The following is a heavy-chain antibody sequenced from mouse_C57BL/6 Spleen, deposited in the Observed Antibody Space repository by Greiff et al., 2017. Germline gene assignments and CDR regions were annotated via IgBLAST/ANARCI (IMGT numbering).Heavy chain of an antibody. D-gene: IGHD1-1*02. J-gene: IGHJ1*03. CDR3: ARGGNRDWYFDV. Sequence: VKLQESGPELVKPGASVKISCKASGYAFSSSWMNWVKQRPGKGLEWIGRIYPGDGDTNYNGKFKGKATLTADKSSSTAYMQLSSLTSEDSAVYFCARGGNRDWYFDVWGTGTTVTVSS. V-gene: IGHV1-82*01. CDR2: IYPGDGDT. CDR1: GYAFSSSW.